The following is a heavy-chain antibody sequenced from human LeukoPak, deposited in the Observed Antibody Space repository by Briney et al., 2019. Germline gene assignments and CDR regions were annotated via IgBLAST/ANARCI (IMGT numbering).Heavy chain of an antibody. CDR3: ARRNTAMVAGLDY. Sequence: ASVKVSCKASGYTFTTYDINWVRQATGQGLEWMGWMNPNSGNTGYAQKFQGRVTMTRNTSISTAFMELSGLRSEDTAVYFCARRNTAMVAGLDYWGQGSLVTVSS. V-gene: IGHV1-8*01. CDR2: MNPNSGNT. D-gene: IGHD5-18*01. CDR1: GYTFTTYD. J-gene: IGHJ4*02.